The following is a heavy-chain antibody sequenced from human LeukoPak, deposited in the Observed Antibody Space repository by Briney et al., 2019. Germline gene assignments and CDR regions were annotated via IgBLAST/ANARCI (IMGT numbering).Heavy chain of an antibody. V-gene: IGHV1-69*01. CDR2: IIPIFGTA. CDR1: LGTFSSYF. CDR3: ARGSGYSYGFPGFDP. Sequence: SVKVSCKGSLGTFSSYFISWVRQAPGQGVEWMGGIIPIFGTANVAQKFQGRVTITADQSTSTAYMELSSLRSEDTAVYYCARGSGYSYGFPGFDPWGQGTLVTVSS. J-gene: IGHJ5*02. D-gene: IGHD5-18*01.